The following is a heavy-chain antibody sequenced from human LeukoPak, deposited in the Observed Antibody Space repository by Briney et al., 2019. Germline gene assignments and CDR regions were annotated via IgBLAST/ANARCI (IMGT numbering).Heavy chain of an antibody. V-gene: IGHV3-30*02. Sequence: GGSLRLSCAASGFTFSSYGMHWVRQAPGKGLEWVAFIRYDGSNKYYADSVKGRFTISRDNSKNTLYLQMNSLRAEDTAVYYCATHAGASYGSLGCWGQGTLVTVSS. CDR1: GFTFSSYG. D-gene: IGHD5-18*01. J-gene: IGHJ4*02. CDR2: IRYDGSNK. CDR3: ATHAGASYGSLGC.